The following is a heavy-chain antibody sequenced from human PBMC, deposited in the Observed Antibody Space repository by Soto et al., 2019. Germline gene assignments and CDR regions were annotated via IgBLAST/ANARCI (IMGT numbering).Heavy chain of an antibody. CDR2: ISSSGSTA. CDR1: GVSLSIFE. J-gene: IGHJ4*02. CDR3: TRAAWFPYLSFY. V-gene: IGHV3-48*03. Sequence: WGCLGLACAACGVSLSIFELDWVRQAQGQGLEWISYISSSGSTAYYASSVEGRVTISRDNANNPVYLQMDSLRAEDTDLYYCTRAAWFPYLSFYWAQGALLTVSS. D-gene: IGHD3-10*01.